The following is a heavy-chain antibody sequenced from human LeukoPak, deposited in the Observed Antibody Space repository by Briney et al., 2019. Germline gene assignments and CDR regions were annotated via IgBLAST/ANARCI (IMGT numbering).Heavy chain of an antibody. CDR1: GFTFSSYS. Sequence: AGGSLRLSCAASGFTFSSYSMNWARQAPGKGLEWVSSISSSSSYIYYADSVKGRFTISRDNAKNSLYLQMNSLRAEDTAVYYCARAGNYYDTVDAFDIWGQGTMVTVSS. D-gene: IGHD3-22*01. CDR3: ARAGNYYDTVDAFDI. J-gene: IGHJ3*02. V-gene: IGHV3-21*01. CDR2: ISSSSSYI.